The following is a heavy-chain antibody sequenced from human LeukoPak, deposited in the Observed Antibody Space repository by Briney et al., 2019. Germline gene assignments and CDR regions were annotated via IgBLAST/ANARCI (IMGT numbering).Heavy chain of an antibody. D-gene: IGHD3-10*01. V-gene: IGHV3-48*04. CDR3: ARKPVGYGSGSYYIDY. Sequence: GGSLRLSCAASGFTFSSYSMNWVRQAPGKGLEWVSYISSSSSIIYYADSVKGRFTISRDNAKNSLYLQMNSLRAEDTAVYYCARKPVGYGSGSYYIDYWGQGTLVTVSS. CDR1: GFTFSSYS. CDR2: ISSSSSII. J-gene: IGHJ4*02.